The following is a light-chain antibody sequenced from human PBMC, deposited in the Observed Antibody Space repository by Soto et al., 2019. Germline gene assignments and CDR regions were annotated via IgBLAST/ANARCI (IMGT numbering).Light chain of an antibody. V-gene: IGKV3D-15*01. CDR2: GAS. Sequence: EIVLTQSPATLSVSPGERAALSGRASQSVSNNLAWYQQRPGQPPRLLIFGASTRATGIPARFSGSGSEAEFALTISSLQSEDFAVYYCQQYSVWPLTFGGGTKVEIK. J-gene: IGKJ4*01. CDR1: QSVSNN. CDR3: QQYSVWPLT.